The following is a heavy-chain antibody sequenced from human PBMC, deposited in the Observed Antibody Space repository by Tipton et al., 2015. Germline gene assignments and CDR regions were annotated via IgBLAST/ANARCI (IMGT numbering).Heavy chain of an antibody. D-gene: IGHD2-2*01. CDR2: IWYDGSDE. V-gene: IGHV3-33*01. CDR1: GFAFSDYG. Sequence: QGQLVQSGGGVVQPGRSLRLSCAASGFAFSDYGMHWVRQAPGKGLEWVAVIWYDGSDEYYVDSVKGRFTISRDDSENTLYLQMNSLRAEDTAVYYCARGGVYCDRTSCHYNWFDPWGQGTLVTVSS. CDR3: ARGGVYCDRTSCHYNWFDP. J-gene: IGHJ5*02.